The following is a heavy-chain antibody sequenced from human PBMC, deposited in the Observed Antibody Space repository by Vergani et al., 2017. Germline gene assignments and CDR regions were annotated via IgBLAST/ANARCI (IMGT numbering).Heavy chain of an antibody. CDR1: GFTFSSYA. CDR2: ISGSGGST. V-gene: IGHV3-23*01. Sequence: EVLLLESGGGLVQPGGSLRLSCAASGFTFSSYAMSWVRQAPGKGLEWVSAISGSGGSTYYADSVKGRFTISRDNAKNTLYLQMNSLRAEDTAVYYCAKDRSGSYYEDYWGQGTLVTVSS. D-gene: IGHD1-26*01. J-gene: IGHJ4*02. CDR3: AKDRSGSYYEDY.